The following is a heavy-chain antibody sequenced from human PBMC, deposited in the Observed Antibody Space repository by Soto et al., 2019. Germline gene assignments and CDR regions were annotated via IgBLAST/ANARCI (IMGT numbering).Heavy chain of an antibody. CDR1: GFTFSSYW. V-gene: IGHV3-7*01. CDR2: IKQDGSEK. D-gene: IGHD6-13*01. CDR3: ARGGQLVINYFDY. Sequence: GGSLRLSCAASGFTFSSYWMSWVRQAPGKGLEWVANIKQDGSEKYYVDSVKGRFTISRDNAKNSLYLQMNSLRAEDAAVYYCARGGQLVINYFDYWGQGTLVTVSS. J-gene: IGHJ4*02.